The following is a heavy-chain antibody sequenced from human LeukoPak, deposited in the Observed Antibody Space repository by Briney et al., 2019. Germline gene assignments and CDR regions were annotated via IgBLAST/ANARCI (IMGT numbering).Heavy chain of an antibody. CDR2: ISASGTTT. CDR1: GFTFSSYE. Sequence: PGGSLRLSCAASGFTFSSYEMNWVRQAPGKGLEWLSYISASGTTTYQADSVKGRFTSSRDNAKKSLYPQMNSLRAEDTAVYYCARDHCSSNSCFFDYWGQGTLVTVSP. J-gene: IGHJ4*02. V-gene: IGHV3-48*03. D-gene: IGHD2-2*01. CDR3: ARDHCSSNSCFFDY.